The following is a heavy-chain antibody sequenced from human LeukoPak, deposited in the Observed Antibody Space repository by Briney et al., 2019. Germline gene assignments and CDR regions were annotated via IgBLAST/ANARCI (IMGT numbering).Heavy chain of an antibody. CDR3: ARKYSDWYGFDY. V-gene: IGHV4-34*01. Sequence: SETLSLTCAVYGGSFSGYYWSWIRQPPGKGLEWIGHINHSGSTNYNPSLKSRVTISVDTSKNQFSLKLSSVTAADTAVYYCARKYSDWYGFDYWGQGTLVTVSS. D-gene: IGHD6-19*01. CDR2: INHSGST. CDR1: GGSFSGYY. J-gene: IGHJ4*02.